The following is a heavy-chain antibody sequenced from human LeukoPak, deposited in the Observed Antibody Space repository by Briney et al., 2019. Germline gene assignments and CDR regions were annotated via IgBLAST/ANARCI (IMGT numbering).Heavy chain of an antibody. CDR1: GSTFSSHW. CDR3: VREDYNDSGWYFDL. CDR2: IKTDGSRT. V-gene: IGHV3-74*01. Sequence: GGSLRLSCAASGSTFSSHWMHWVGQAPGKGLVWVSRIKTDGSRTTYADSVKGRFTISRDNAKNTLYLQMNSLRAEDTAVYYCVREDYNDSGWYFDLWGRGTLVTVSS. D-gene: IGHD4-17*01. J-gene: IGHJ2*01.